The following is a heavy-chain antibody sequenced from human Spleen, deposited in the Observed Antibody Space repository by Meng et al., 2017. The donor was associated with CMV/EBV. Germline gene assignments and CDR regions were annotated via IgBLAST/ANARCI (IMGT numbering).Heavy chain of an antibody. CDR3: ARERYYYDSSGDFDY. D-gene: IGHD3-22*01. CDR2: INPNSGGT. CDR1: GYTFTGYY. V-gene: IGHV1-2*04. Sequence: SGYTFTGYYVHWVRQAPGQGLEWMGWINPNSGGTNYAQKFQGWVTMTRDTSISTAYMELSRLRSDDTAVYYCARERYYYDSSGDFDYWGQGTLVTVSS. J-gene: IGHJ4*02.